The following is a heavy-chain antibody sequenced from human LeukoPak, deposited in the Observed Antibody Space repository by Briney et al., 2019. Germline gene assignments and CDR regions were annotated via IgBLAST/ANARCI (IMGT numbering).Heavy chain of an antibody. CDR2: LYSGGST. Sequence: GGSLRLSCAASGFTFSSYWMSWVRQAPGKGLEWVSILYSGGSTYYADSVKGRFSISRDNSKNTLYLQMNSLRAEDTAVYYCARDPDSTGYYDYWGQGTLVTVSS. V-gene: IGHV3-66*01. J-gene: IGHJ4*02. D-gene: IGHD3-22*01. CDR3: ARDPDSTGYYDY. CDR1: GFTFSSYW.